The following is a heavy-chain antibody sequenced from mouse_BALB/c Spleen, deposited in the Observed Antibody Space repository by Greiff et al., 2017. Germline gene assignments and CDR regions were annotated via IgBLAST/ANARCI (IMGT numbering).Heavy chain of an antibody. CDR3: ARVRYDYAMDY. CDR1: GFSFSSYT. Sequence: EVMLVESGGGLVQPGGSLKLSCAASGFSFSSYTMSWVRQTPEKRLEWVAYISNGGGSTYYPDTVKGRFTISRDNAKNTLYLQMSSLKSEDTAMYYCARVRYDYAMDYWGQGTSVTVSS. D-gene: IGHD2-14*01. V-gene: IGHV5-12-2*01. J-gene: IGHJ4*01. CDR2: ISNGGGST.